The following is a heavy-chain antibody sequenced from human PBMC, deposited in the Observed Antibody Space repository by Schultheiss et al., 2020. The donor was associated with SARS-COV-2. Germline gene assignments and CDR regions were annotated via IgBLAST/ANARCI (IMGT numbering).Heavy chain of an antibody. Sequence: GGSLRLSCAASGFTFSSYAMHWVRQAPGKGLEWVAVIWYDGSNKYYADSVKGRFTISRDNSKNTLYLQMNSLRAEDTAVYYCARDSPIQLWLFDYWGQGTLVTVSS. CDR2: IWYDGSNK. V-gene: IGHV3-30*07. CDR3: ARDSPIQLWLFDY. J-gene: IGHJ4*02. D-gene: IGHD5-18*01. CDR1: GFTFSSYA.